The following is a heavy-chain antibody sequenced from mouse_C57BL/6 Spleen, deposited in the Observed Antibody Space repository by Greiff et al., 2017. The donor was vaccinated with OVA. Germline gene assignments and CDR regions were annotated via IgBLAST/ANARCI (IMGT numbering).Heavy chain of an antibody. CDR2: IDPNRGGT. CDR1: GYTFTSYW. CDR3: ASSTTVVAGFGY. J-gene: IGHJ2*01. D-gene: IGHD1-1*01. Sequence: VQLQQPGAELVKPGASVKLSCKASGYTFTSYWMHWVKQRPGRGLEWIGRIDPNRGGTKYNEKFKSKATLTVDKPSSPAYMQLSSLASEDSAVYYCASSTTVVAGFGYWGQGTTLTVSS. V-gene: IGHV1-72*01.